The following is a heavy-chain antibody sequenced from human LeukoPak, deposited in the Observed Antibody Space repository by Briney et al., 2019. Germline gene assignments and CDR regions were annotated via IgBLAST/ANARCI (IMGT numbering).Heavy chain of an antibody. CDR2: ISAYNGNT. D-gene: IGHD2-8*01. Sequence: GASVKVSCKASGYTFTNYDFSWVRQAPGQGLEWMGWISAYNGNTNYAQKLQGRVTMTTDTSTSTAYMELRSLRSDDTAVYYCARNPRGDCTNGVCYKIGDFDYWGQGTLVTVSS. J-gene: IGHJ4*02. CDR1: GYTFTNYD. V-gene: IGHV1-18*01. CDR3: ARNPRGDCTNGVCYKIGDFDY.